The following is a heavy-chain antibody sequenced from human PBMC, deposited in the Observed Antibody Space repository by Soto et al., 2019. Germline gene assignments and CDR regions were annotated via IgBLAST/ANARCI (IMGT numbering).Heavy chain of an antibody. V-gene: IGHV2-26*01. Sequence: QVTLKESGPVLVKPTETLTLTGTVSGFSLKNARVGMTWIRQPPGKALEWLAVIFSNDEKSYSTSLKSSLTITRDTSKSQVVLTMSNLDPLDTGTYFCARTLQQLHYYAMDVWGQGTTVTVSS. CDR2: IFSNDEK. CDR3: ARTLQQLHYYAMDV. CDR1: GFSLKNARVG. D-gene: IGHD6-13*01. J-gene: IGHJ6*02.